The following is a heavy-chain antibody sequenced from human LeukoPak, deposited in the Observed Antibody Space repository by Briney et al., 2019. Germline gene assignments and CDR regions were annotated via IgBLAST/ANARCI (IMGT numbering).Heavy chain of an antibody. CDR2: TNTDGISP. J-gene: IGHJ4*02. D-gene: IGHD3-22*01. V-gene: IGHV3-74*01. CDR3: APTDSSGLD. Sequence: PGGSLRLSCEASGFTFSNYWMHWVRQAPGKGLVWVSRTNTDGISPSYVDSVKGRFTISRDNAKNTMYLQMNSLRVEDTAMYYCAPTDSSGLDWGQGTLVTVSS. CDR1: GFTFSNYW.